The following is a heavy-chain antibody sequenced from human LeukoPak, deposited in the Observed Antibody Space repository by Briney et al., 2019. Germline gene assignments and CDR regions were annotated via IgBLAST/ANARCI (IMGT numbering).Heavy chain of an antibody. CDR3: ARQAAAGTSPFDY. D-gene: IGHD6-13*01. V-gene: IGHV1-2*02. CDR2: INPNSGGT. J-gene: IGHJ4*02. Sequence: WINPNSGGTNYAQKFQGRVTMTRDTSISTAYMELSRLRSDDTAVYYCARQAAAGTSPFDYWGQGTLVTVSS.